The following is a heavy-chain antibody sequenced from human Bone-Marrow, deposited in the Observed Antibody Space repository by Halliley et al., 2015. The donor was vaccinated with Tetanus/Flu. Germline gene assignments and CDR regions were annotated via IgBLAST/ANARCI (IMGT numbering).Heavy chain of an antibody. Sequence: FSISSSSSYIYYADSMKGRFTVSRDNAQNSLYLQMNNLRAGDTAVYYCARDSGGTDWNYGFDNWGQGTLVTVSA. CDR3: ARDSGGTDWNYGFDN. J-gene: IGHJ4*02. V-gene: IGHV3-21*01. CDR2: ISSSSSYI. D-gene: IGHD1-7*01.